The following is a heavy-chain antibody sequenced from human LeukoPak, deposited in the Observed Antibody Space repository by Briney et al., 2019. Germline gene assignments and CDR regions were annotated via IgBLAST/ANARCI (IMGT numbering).Heavy chain of an antibody. CDR1: GGSISSYY. D-gene: IGHD6-13*01. V-gene: IGHV4-4*09. Sequence: SETLSLTCTVSGGSISSYYWSWIRQPPGKGLEWIGHIYTSGSTNYNPSLKSRVTISVDTSKNQFSLKLSSVTAADTAVYYCASNSSSWYPGAFDIWGQGTMVTVSS. J-gene: IGHJ3*02. CDR2: IYTSGST. CDR3: ASNSSSWYPGAFDI.